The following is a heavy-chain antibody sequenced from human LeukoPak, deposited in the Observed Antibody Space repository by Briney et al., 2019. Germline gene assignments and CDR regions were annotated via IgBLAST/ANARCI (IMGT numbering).Heavy chain of an antibody. J-gene: IGHJ4*02. CDR1: GFNFSSHG. Sequence: GGSLRLSCAAPGFNFSSHGMTWVRQAPGKGLEWVSSLRDSGGGAYYADAVKGRFTISRNSTRSTLYLQMHSLRAEDTAVYYCAKDHVGTWGALDYWGQGTLVTVSS. D-gene: IGHD7-27*01. CDR2: LRDSGGGA. CDR3: AKDHVGTWGALDY. V-gene: IGHV3-23*01.